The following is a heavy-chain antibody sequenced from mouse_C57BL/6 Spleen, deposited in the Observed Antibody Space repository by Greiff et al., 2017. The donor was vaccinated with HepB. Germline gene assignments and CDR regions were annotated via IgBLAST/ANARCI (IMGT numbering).Heavy chain of an antibody. CDR2: IYPGDGDT. CDR1: GYAFSSSW. J-gene: IGHJ4*01. Sequence: QVQLKESGPELVKPGASVKISCKASGYAFSSSWMNWVKQRPGKGLEWIGRIYPGDGDTNYNGKFKGKATLTADKSSSTAYMQLSSLTSEDSAVYFCAAPYSYGSSPYAMDYWGQGTSVTVSS. V-gene: IGHV1-82*01. CDR3: AAPYSYGSSPYAMDY. D-gene: IGHD1-1*01.